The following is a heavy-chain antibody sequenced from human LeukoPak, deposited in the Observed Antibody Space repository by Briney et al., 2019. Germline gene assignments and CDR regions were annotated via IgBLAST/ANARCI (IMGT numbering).Heavy chain of an antibody. D-gene: IGHD2-15*01. CDR1: GFTVSSNY. CDR2: IYSGGST. J-gene: IGHJ3*01. Sequence: GGSLRLSCAASGFTVSSNYMSWVRQAPGKGLEWVSVIYSGGSTYYADSVKGRFTISRDNSKNTLYLQMNSLRAEDTAVYYCATSGGSATKDAFDVWGQGTMVTVSS. CDR3: ATSGGSATKDAFDV. V-gene: IGHV3-66*01.